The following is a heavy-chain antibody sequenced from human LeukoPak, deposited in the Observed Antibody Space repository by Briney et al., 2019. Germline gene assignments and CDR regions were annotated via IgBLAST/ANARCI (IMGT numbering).Heavy chain of an antibody. CDR3: ARGGSGYYLN. D-gene: IGHD3-22*01. J-gene: IGHJ4*02. CDR1: GFTFSSYE. Sequence: GGSLRLSCAASGFTFSSYEMNWVRQAPGKGLEWVSGINWNGGSTGYADSVKGRFTISRDNAKNSLYLQMNSLRAEDTALYYCARGGSGYYLNWGQGTLVTVSS. V-gene: IGHV3-20*04. CDR2: INWNGGST.